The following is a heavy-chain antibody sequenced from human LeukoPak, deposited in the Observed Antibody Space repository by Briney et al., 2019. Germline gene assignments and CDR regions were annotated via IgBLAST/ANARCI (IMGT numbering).Heavy chain of an antibody. D-gene: IGHD3-10*01. Sequence: SGGSLTLSCAASGFTFSSYGMHWVRQAPGKGLEWVAVISYDGSNKYYGDSVKGRFTISRDNSKNTLYLQMKSVRAEDTAVYYCAKDRYYGSGSYSLYFDYWGQGTLVTVSS. CDR3: AKDRYYGSGSYSLYFDY. V-gene: IGHV3-30*18. CDR2: ISYDGSNK. J-gene: IGHJ4*02. CDR1: GFTFSSYG.